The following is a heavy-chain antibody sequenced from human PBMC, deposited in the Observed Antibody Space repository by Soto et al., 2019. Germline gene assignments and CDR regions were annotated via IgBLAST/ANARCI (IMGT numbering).Heavy chain of an antibody. CDR1: GFIVSSNY. CDR2: IYRDGST. J-gene: IGHJ4*02. Sequence: EVQLVESGGGLIQPGGSLRLSCAASGFIVSSNYMSWVRQAPGKGLEWVSVIYRDGSTYYADSVKGRFTISRDNSKNTMYLQRNSLRAEDTGVYYCARNYFDSGGGFDYWGQGTLVTVSS. D-gene: IGHD3-22*01. V-gene: IGHV3-53*01. CDR3: ARNYFDSGGGFDY.